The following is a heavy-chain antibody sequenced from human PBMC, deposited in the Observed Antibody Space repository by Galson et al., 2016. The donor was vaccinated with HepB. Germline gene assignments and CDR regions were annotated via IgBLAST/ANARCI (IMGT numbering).Heavy chain of an antibody. CDR2: ITAAGGTT. Sequence: SLRLSCAASGFSFSTSGMSWVRQTPGRGLEWVSGITAAGGTTHYADSVKGRFTISRDNSNNTLYLYMNSLRAGDTAVYYCGKHGGFDYWGQGALVTVSS. CDR3: GKHGGFDY. J-gene: IGHJ4*02. D-gene: IGHD3-16*01. CDR1: GFSFSTSG. V-gene: IGHV3-23*01.